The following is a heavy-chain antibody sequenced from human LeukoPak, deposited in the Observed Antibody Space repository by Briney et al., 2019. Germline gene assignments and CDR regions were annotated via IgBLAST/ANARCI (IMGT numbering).Heavy chain of an antibody. D-gene: IGHD2-15*01. CDR2: ISGSGGST. V-gene: IGHV3-23*01. J-gene: IGHJ4*02. Sequence: WIRQPPGKGLEWVSAISGSGGSTYYADSVKGRFTISRDNSKNTLYLQMNSLRAEDTAVYYCAKIGVVVVAATSKYYFDYWGQGTLVTVSS. CDR3: AKIGVVVVAATSKYYFDY.